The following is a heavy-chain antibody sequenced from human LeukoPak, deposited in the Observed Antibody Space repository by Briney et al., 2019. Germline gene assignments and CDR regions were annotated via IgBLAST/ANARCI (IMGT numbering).Heavy chain of an antibody. V-gene: IGHV3-30*02. CDR2: IRYDGSNK. CDR1: GFTFSSYG. CDR3: AKAVGNWFDP. J-gene: IGHJ5*02. Sequence: GGSLRLSCAASGFTFSSYGMHWVRQAPGKGLEWVAFIRYDGSNKYYADSVKGRFTISGDNSKNTLYLQMNSLRAEDTAVYYCAKAVGNWFDPWGQGTLVTVSS.